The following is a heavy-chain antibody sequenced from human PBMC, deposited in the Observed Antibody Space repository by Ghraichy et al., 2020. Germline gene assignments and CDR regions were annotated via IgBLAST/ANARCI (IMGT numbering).Heavy chain of an antibody. CDR3: ARSTFSSADY. V-gene: IGHV3-7*01. CDR1: EFTFSNYW. J-gene: IGHJ4*02. CDR2: IKPDGSEE. D-gene: IGHD6-6*01. Sequence: GSLRLSCAASEFTFSNYWMSWVRQAPGKGLEWVAHIKPDGSEEFYVDSVKGRFTTSKENAHNSLSLQMNSLRAEDSAVYYCARSTFSSADYWGQGTLVTVSS.